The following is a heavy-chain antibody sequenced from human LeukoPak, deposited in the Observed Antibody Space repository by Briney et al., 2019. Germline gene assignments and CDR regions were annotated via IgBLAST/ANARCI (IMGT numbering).Heavy chain of an antibody. D-gene: IGHD3-16*02. V-gene: IGHV1-69*08. CDR1: GGTFSNYT. CDR2: IIPIVGTA. CDR3: ARYLVIRGDAFDI. Sequence: GASVKVSCKASGGTFSNYTINWVRQAPGQRLEWMGRIIPIVGTANCAQNFQGRVTITADKSTSTAYMELSSLRSEDTAVYYCARYLVIRGDAFDIWGQGTMVIVSS. J-gene: IGHJ3*02.